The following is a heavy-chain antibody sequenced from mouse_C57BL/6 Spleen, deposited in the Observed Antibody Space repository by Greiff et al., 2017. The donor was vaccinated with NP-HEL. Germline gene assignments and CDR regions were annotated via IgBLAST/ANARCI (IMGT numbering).Heavy chain of an antibody. CDR3: AKGPGLPYFDY. CDR2: IDPSDSYT. D-gene: IGHD2-4*01. J-gene: IGHJ2*01. Sequence: QVQLQQPGAELVRPGTSVKLSCKASGYTFTSYWMHWVKQRPGQGLEWIGVIDPSDSYTNYNQKFKGKATLTVDTSSSTAYMQLSSLTSEDSAVYYCAKGPGLPYFDYWGQGTTLTVSS. CDR1: GYTFTSYW. V-gene: IGHV1-59*01.